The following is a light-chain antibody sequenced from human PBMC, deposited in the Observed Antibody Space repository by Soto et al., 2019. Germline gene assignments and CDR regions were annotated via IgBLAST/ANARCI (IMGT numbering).Light chain of an antibody. J-gene: IGLJ1*01. V-gene: IGLV2-11*01. CDR3: CSYAASNTYV. CDR2: DVS. Sequence: QSALTQPRSVSGSPGQSVTISCTGTSSDVGGYNYVSWFQQHPGKAPKLMIYDVSKRPSGVPDRFSGSKSGNTASLTISGLQAEDEADYYCCSYAASNTYVFGTGTKLTVL. CDR1: SSDVGGYNY.